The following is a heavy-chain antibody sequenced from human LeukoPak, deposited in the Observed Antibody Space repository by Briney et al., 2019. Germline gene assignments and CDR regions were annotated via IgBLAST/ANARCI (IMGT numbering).Heavy chain of an antibody. Sequence: PGGSLRLSCAASGFSFSDFYMNWIRQAPGKGLEWVSYITDSGSTNYYADSVKGRFTISRDNAKNSLYLQMNSLRAEDTAVYYCQRAFDIWGQGTMVTVSS. V-gene: IGHV3-11*01. J-gene: IGHJ3*02. CDR1: GFSFSDFY. CDR3: QRAFDI. CDR2: ITDSGSTN.